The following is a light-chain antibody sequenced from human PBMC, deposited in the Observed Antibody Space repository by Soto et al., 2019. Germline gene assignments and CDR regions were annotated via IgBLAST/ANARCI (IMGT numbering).Light chain of an antibody. Sequence: AIRMTQSPSSLSASTGDRVTITCRASQGISSYLAWYQQKPGKAPKLLIYAASNLEAGVPSRFRGSGSGTDFTLTINRLEPEDVAVYYCQQYGSSRTFGRGTKVDIK. CDR3: QQYGSSRT. CDR2: AAS. V-gene: IGKV1-8*01. J-gene: IGKJ1*01. CDR1: QGISSY.